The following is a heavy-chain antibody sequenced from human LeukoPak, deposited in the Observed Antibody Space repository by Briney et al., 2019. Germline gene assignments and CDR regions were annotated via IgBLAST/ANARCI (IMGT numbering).Heavy chain of an antibody. Sequence: PGGSLRLSCAASGFTFSSYWMSWVRQAPGEGLEWVANIKQDGSEKYYVDSVKGRFTISRDNAKNSLYLQMNSLRAEDTAVYYCARVGGSKRGPFDYWGQGTLVTVSS. CDR2: IKQDGSEK. D-gene: IGHD1-26*01. V-gene: IGHV3-7*01. CDR3: ARVGGSKRGPFDY. CDR1: GFTFSSYW. J-gene: IGHJ4*02.